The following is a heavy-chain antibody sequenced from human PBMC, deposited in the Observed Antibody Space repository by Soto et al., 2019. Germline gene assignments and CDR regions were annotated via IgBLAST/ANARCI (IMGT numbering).Heavy chain of an antibody. CDR2: FSHSGST. Sequence: QLQLQESGSGLVKPSQTLSLTCAVSGGSISSGGYSWSWIRQPPGKGLEWIGYFSHSGSTYYNPSLKRRVTISVARSKNQFSLKLSSVTAAATDVYYCARGGLLPDYWGQGTLGTVSS. CDR1: GGSISSGGYS. J-gene: IGHJ4*02. V-gene: IGHV4-30-2*01. D-gene: IGHD6-19*01. CDR3: ARGGLLPDY.